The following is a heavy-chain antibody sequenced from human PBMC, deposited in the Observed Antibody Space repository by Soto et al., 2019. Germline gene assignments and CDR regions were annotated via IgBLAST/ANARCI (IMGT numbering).Heavy chain of an antibody. CDR3: ARDPKTSGGQHWAFNYFDS. J-gene: IGHJ4*02. CDR2: ISYDGTNK. Sequence: GGSLRLSCAASGFSFSISPTHWVRQTPGKGPEWVALISYDGTNKFYADSVKGRFTISRDNSKSTPYLQVDSLRPEDAAVYYCARDPKTSGGQHWAFNYFDSWGQGTLVTAPQ. CDR1: GFSFSISP. D-gene: IGHD7-27*01. V-gene: IGHV3-30-3*01.